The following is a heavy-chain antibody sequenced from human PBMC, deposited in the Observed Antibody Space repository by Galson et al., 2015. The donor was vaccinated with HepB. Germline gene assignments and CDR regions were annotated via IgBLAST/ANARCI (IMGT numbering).Heavy chain of an antibody. CDR2: ISSSSSTI. Sequence: SLRLSCAASRFTFSSYSMNWVRQAPGKGPEWVSYISSSSSTIYYADSVKGRFTISRDNSKNTLYLQMSSLRAEDTAVYYCVGSRAPFVVVPAAIPFDYWGQGTLVTVSS. V-gene: IGHV3-48*01. D-gene: IGHD2-2*01. J-gene: IGHJ4*02. CDR3: VGSRAPFVVVPAAIPFDY. CDR1: RFTFSSYS.